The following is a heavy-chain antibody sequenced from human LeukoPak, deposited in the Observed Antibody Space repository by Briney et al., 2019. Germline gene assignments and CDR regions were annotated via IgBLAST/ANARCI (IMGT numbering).Heavy chain of an antibody. V-gene: IGHV4-39*01. Sequence: SETLSLTCTVSGGSISSSSYYWGWIRQPPGKGLEWIATIYYSGRTYYNPSLKSQVTISVDTSKNQFSLKLSSVTAADTAVYYCARRQPAYYFDYWGQGTLVTVSS. CDR3: ARRQPAYYFDY. D-gene: IGHD2-2*01. CDR1: GGSISSSSYY. CDR2: IYYSGRT. J-gene: IGHJ4*02.